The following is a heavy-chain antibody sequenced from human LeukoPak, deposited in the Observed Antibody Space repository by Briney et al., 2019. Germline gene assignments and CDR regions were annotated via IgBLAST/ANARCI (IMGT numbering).Heavy chain of an antibody. Sequence: GGSLRLSCAASGFTFSSYWMHWVRQAPGKGLVWVSRINSDGSRTTYADSVKGRFTISRDNAKNTLYLQVNSLRADDTAVYYCATEITPYYYMDVWGKGTTVTVSS. CDR1: GFTFSSYW. D-gene: IGHD5-24*01. CDR3: ATEITPYYYMDV. V-gene: IGHV3-74*01. J-gene: IGHJ6*03. CDR2: INSDGSRT.